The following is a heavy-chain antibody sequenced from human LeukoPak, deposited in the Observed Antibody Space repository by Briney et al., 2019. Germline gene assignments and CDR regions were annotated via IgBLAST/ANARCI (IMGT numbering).Heavy chain of an antibody. CDR2: IIPIFGTA. D-gene: IGHD2-15*01. CDR3: ASRYCSGGRCDSSYYYYYGMDV. J-gene: IGHJ6*02. V-gene: IGHV1-69*13. CDR1: GATLNSFS. Sequence: ASVKVSCKASGATLNSFSITWVRQPPAQGLEWMGGIIPIFGTANYAQKFQGGVTITADESTNTAYMELSSLRSEDTAVYYCASRYCSGGRCDSSYYYYYGMDVWGQGTTVTVSS.